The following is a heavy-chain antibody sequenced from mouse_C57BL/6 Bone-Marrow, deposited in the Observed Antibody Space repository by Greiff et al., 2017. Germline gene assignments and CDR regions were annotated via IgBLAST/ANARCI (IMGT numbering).Heavy chain of an antibody. CDR2: IWSGGST. CDR1: GFSLTSYG. Sequence: QVQLKESGPGLVQPSQSLSITCTVSGFSLTSYGVHWVRQSPGTGLEWLGVIWSGGSTDYNAAFISRLSISKDNSKSQVFFKMNSLQADDTAIYYCAGRRGFAYWGQGTLVTVSA. CDR3: AGRRGFAY. V-gene: IGHV2-2*01. J-gene: IGHJ3*01.